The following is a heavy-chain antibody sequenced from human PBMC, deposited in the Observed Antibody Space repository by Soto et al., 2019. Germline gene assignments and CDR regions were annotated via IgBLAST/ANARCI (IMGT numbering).Heavy chain of an antibody. Sequence: EVQLLESGGGLIQPGRSLRLSCAASGFSFGVYAMSWVRQAPGKGLEWVATISGGIGSTYYADAVKGRFTISRDISRSTLDLQMNSLRVEDTALYYCATLRGRGIFEYWGQGTMVTISS. CDR1: GFSFGVYA. CDR3: ATLRGRGIFEY. CDR2: ISGGIGST. V-gene: IGHV3-23*01. D-gene: IGHD1-26*01. J-gene: IGHJ4*02.